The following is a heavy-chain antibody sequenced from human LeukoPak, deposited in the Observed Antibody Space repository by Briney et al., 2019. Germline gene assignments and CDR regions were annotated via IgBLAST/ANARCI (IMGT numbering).Heavy chain of an antibody. D-gene: IGHD3-10*01. Sequence: SVNVSCKASGGSFSSYAISWVRQAAGQGLERMGRIIPIPGIANYAQKFQGRVTITADKSTSTAYMELSSLRSEDTAVYYCARVRFPDGSGSYWDRYFDYWGQGTLVTVSS. CDR3: ARVRFPDGSGSYWDRYFDY. V-gene: IGHV1-69*04. CDR1: GGSFSSYA. J-gene: IGHJ4*02. CDR2: IIPIPGIA.